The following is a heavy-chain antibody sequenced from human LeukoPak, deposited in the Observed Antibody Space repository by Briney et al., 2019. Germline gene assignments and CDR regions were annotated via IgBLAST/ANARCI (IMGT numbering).Heavy chain of an antibody. CDR1: GFTFSSYW. J-gene: IGHJ6*03. CDR2: IKQDGSEK. V-gene: IGHV3-7*01. CDR3: ARILRFLEWFYYYYYMDV. Sequence: PGGSLRLSCAASGFTFSSYWMSWVRQAPGKGLEWVANIKQDGSEKYYVDSVKGRFTISRDNAKNSLYLQMNSLRAEDTAVYYCARILRFLEWFYYYYYMDVWGKGTTVTVSS. D-gene: IGHD3-3*01.